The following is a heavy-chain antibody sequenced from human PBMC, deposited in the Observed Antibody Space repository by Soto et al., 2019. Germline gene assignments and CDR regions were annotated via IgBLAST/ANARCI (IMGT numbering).Heavy chain of an antibody. CDR2: ISFDGANK. CDR1: GFTFSSYN. CDR3: ARDGYNRGGFDY. V-gene: IGHV3-30-3*01. Sequence: QVQLVGSGGGVVPPGGSLRVSCVASGFTFSSYNMHWVRQAPGEGLEWVAVISFDGANKFYADSVKGRFTISRDISRDTLYLQMSSLRDEDTAIYYCARDGYNRGGFDYWGQGTLVTVSS. J-gene: IGHJ4*02. D-gene: IGHD3-10*01.